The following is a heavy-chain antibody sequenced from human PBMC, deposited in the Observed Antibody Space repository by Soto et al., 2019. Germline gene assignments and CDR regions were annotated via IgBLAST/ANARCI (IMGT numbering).Heavy chain of an antibody. CDR1: GFIFSGTS. CDR2: IRNKADNYAT. CDR3: VWFAKASDGMDV. V-gene: IGHV3-73*02. D-gene: IGHD3-10*01. Sequence: EVQLVESGGGLVQPGGSLKLSCAASGFIFSGTSMHWVRQGPGKGLEWVGRIRNKADNYATGYGESVKGRFTISRDDSKNMAYLQMDSLKTEDTAVYFCVWFAKASDGMDVWGQGTTVTVS. J-gene: IGHJ6*02.